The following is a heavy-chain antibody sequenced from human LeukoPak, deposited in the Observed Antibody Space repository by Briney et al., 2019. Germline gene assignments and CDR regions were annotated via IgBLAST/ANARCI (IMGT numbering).Heavy chain of an antibody. CDR1: GYTFTSYD. Sequence: ASVKVSCKASGYTFTSYDINWVRQATGQGLEWMGRMNPNSGNTGYAQKFQGRVTMTRNTSVSTAYMELSSLRSEDTAVYYCARTNPKTYYDYVWGSYRFDYWGQGTLVTVSS. CDR3: ARTNPKTYYDYVWGSYRFDY. CDR2: MNPNSGNT. V-gene: IGHV1-8*01. D-gene: IGHD3-16*02. J-gene: IGHJ4*02.